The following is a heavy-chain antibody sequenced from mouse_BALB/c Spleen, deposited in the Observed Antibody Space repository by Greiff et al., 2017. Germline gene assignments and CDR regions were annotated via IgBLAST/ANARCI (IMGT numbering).Heavy chain of an antibody. CDR2: INPSNGRT. CDR3: ARDTTATWFAY. J-gene: IGHJ3*01. D-gene: IGHD1-2*01. CDR1: GYTFTSYW. Sequence: QVQLQQPGAELVKPGASVKLSCKASGYTFTSYWMHWVKQRPGQGLEWIGEINPSNGRTNYNEKFKSKATLTVDKSSSTAYMQLSSLTSEDSAVYYCARDTTATWFAYWGQGTLVTVSA. V-gene: IGHV1S81*02.